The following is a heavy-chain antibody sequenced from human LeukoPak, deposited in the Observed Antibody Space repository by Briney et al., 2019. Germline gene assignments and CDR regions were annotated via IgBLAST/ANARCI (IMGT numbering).Heavy chain of an antibody. V-gene: IGHV1-18*01. CDR3: VRGSADTPMAPIFY. J-gene: IGHJ4*02. Sequence: ASVKVSCTASGYTFASYGITWVRQAPGQGLEWMGWISGHSGNTNYVQNLQGRVTMTTDTSTSTAYMELRSLRSDDTAVYYCVRGSADTPMAPIFYWGQGTLVAVSS. D-gene: IGHD5-18*01. CDR2: ISGHSGNT. CDR1: GYTFASYG.